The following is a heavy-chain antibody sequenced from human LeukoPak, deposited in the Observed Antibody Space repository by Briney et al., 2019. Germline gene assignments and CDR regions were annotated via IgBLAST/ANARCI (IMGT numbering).Heavy chain of an antibody. J-gene: IGHJ4*02. D-gene: IGHD7-27*01. Sequence: PSETLSLTCTVSGASMTSYYWTWIRQPPGKGLEWIGYMYFGERTNYNPFLKSRATISIDTSKKQFSLNLKSVTAADTAVYYCARIPGDRPDDWGQGTLVTVS. CDR3: ARIPGDRPDD. V-gene: IGHV4-59*01. CDR1: GASMTSYY. CDR2: MYFGERT.